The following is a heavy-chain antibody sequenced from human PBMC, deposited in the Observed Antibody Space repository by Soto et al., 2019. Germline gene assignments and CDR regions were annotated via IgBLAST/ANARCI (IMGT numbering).Heavy chain of an antibody. D-gene: IGHD4-4*01. J-gene: IGHJ2*01. V-gene: IGHV3-7*03. Sequence: EVQLVESGGGLVQPGGSLRLSCAASGFTFSSYWMSWVRQAPGKGLEWVANIKQDGSEKYYVDSVKGRFTISRDNAKNSRYLQMNSLRAEDTAVYYCASYSPYWYFDLWGRGTLVTVSS. CDR2: IKQDGSEK. CDR1: GFTFSSYW. CDR3: ASYSPYWYFDL.